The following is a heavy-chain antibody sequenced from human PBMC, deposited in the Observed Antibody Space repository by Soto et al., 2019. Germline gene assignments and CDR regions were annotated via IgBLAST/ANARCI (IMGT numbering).Heavy chain of an antibody. CDR2: IWYDGSNK. V-gene: IGHV3-33*01. Sequence: QVQLVESGGGVVQPGRSLRLSCAASGFTFSSYGMHWVRQAPGKGLEWVAVIWYDGSNKYYADSVKGRFTISRDNSKNTLEQQMNSLRAEDTAVYYCARVDDYGDYGRAFDIGGQGTMVTVAS. D-gene: IGHD4-17*01. J-gene: IGHJ3*02. CDR1: GFTFSSYG. CDR3: ARVDDYGDYGRAFDI.